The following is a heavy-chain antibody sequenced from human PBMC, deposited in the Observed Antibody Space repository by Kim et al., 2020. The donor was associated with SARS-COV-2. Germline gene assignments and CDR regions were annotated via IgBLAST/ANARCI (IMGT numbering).Heavy chain of an antibody. CDR3: ARGGVRGRSFDY. Sequence: SETLSLTCAVYGGSFSGYYWSWIRQPPGKGLEWIGEINHSGSTNYNPSLKSRVTISVDTSKNQFSLKLSSVTAADTAVYYCARGGVRGRSFDYWGQGTLVTVSS. CDR1: GGSFSGYY. CDR2: INHSGST. V-gene: IGHV4-34*01. D-gene: IGHD3-10*01. J-gene: IGHJ4*02.